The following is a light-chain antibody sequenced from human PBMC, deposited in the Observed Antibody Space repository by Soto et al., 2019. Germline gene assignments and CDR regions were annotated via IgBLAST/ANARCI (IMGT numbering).Light chain of an antibody. V-gene: IGKV3-15*01. CDR3: QQHNNWPYT. CDR2: GAF. Sequence: EVVMTQSPATLSVSPGESATLSCRASQTVSSNVAWYQQRPGQAPRLLIDGAFTRATGVPARFCGSRSGTEFTLTISSPQSEDFALYYCQQHNNWPYTFGQGTILEIK. CDR1: QTVSSN. J-gene: IGKJ2*01.